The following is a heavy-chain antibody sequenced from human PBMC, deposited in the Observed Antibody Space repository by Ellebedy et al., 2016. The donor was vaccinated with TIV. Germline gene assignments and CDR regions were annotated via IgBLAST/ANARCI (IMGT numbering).Heavy chain of an antibody. CDR1: GGSISSYY. Sequence: SETLSLTCTVSGGSISSYYWGWIRQPPGKGLEWIGSIYYSGSTYYNPSLKSRVTISVDTSKNQFSLKLSSVTAADTAVYYCARRYYDFWSGYYSSDYWGQGTLVTVSS. CDR3: ARRYYDFWSGYYSSDY. J-gene: IGHJ4*02. CDR2: IYYSGST. D-gene: IGHD3-3*01. V-gene: IGHV4-39*01.